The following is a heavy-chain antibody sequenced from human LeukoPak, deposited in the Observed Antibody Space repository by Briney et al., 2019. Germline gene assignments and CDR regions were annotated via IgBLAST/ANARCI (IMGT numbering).Heavy chain of an antibody. CDR3: ARDAYCSSTSCYTGRGLGMDV. CDR2: ISSSSSYI. Sequence: GGSLRLSCAASGFTFSSYSMNWVRQAPGKGLEWVSSISSSSSYIYYADSVKGRFTISRDNAKNSLYLQMNSLRAEDTAVYYCARDAYCSSTSCYTGRGLGMDVWGQGTTVTVSS. CDR1: GFTFSSYS. V-gene: IGHV3-21*01. D-gene: IGHD2-2*02. J-gene: IGHJ6*02.